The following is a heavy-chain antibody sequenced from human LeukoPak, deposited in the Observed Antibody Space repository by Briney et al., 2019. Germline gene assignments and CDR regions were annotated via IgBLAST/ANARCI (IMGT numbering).Heavy chain of an antibody. D-gene: IGHD3-10*01. J-gene: IGHJ5*02. CDR2: ISWNSGSI. Sequence: GGSLRLSCAASGFTFSSYAMHWVRQAPGKGLEWVSGISWNSGSIGYADSVKGRFTISRDNAKNSLYLQMNSLRAEDTALYYCAKDISGDYYGSGSYYNPWGQGTLVTVSS. CDR1: GFTFSSYA. V-gene: IGHV3-9*01. CDR3: AKDISGDYYGSGSYYNP.